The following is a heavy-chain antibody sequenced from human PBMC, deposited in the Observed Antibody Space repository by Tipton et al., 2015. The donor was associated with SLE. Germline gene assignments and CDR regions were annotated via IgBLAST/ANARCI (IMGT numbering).Heavy chain of an antibody. CDR3: TRLSEGLRDYYYYYMAV. CDR1: GGSISSYY. V-gene: IGHV4-59*08. CDR2: IYYSGST. D-gene: IGHD4-17*01. Sequence: TLSLTCTVSGGSISSYYWSWIRQPPGKGLGWIGYIYYSGSTYYNPSLKSRVTISVDTSKNQFSLKLSSVTAADTAVYYCTRLSEGLRDYYYYYMAVWGTGTTVTVSS. J-gene: IGHJ6*03.